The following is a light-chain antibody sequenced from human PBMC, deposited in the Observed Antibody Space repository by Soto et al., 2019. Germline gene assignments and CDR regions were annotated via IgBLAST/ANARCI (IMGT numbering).Light chain of an antibody. CDR3: QQSYITHPT. Sequence: DIQMTQSPSSLSASVGDRVTITCRASQSISNYLNWYQQKPGKAPKLLIYAASSLQSGVPSRFRGGRSATDLTLTITSLQPEDVATYSCQQSYITHPTFGPGTKVDIK. CDR1: QSISNY. J-gene: IGKJ3*01. CDR2: AAS. V-gene: IGKV1-39*01.